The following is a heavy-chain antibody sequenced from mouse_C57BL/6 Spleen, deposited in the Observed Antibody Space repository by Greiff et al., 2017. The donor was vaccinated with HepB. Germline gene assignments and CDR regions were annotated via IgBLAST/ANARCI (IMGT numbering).Heavy chain of an antibody. J-gene: IGHJ3*01. CDR1: GYTFTDYE. CDR3: TRPHTGETAWFAY. Sequence: VQLQQSGAELVRPGASVTLSCKASGYTFTDYEMHWVKQTPVHGLEWIGAIDPETGGTAYNQKFKGKAILTADKSSSTAYMELRSLTSEDSAVYYCTRPHTGETAWFAYWGEGTLGTVSA. V-gene: IGHV1-15*01. CDR2: IDPETGGT. D-gene: IGHD1-1*01.